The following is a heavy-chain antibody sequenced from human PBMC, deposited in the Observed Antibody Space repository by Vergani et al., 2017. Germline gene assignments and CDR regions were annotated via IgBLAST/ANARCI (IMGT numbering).Heavy chain of an antibody. D-gene: IGHD5-12*01. CDR1: GFTFNHYA. J-gene: IGHJ6*02. CDR3: AKANPRNSGYDYLYYYHAMDV. V-gene: IGHV3-23*01. Sequence: EVQLLESGGDLVQPGGSLRLSCAASGFTFNHYAMNWVRQAPGKGLEWVSGIRGSGGSTYYAGSVKGRFTISRDSSKNTLYLQMNSLCAGDTAVYYCAKANPRNSGYDYLYYYHAMDVWGQGTTVTVSS. CDR2: IRGSGGST.